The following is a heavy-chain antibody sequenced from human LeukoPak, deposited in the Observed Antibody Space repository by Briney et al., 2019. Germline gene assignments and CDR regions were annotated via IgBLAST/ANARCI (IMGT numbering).Heavy chain of an antibody. CDR1: GFTFSGFS. Sequence: GGSLRLSCAASGFTFSGFSMSWVRQSPTKGLGWVANIKQDGSERYYVDSGKGRFTISRDNAKNSLSLQMNNLRVEDTAVYYCARAGSHWHYVYWGQGTVVTVSS. J-gene: IGHJ4*02. CDR2: IKQDGSER. CDR3: ARAGSHWHYVY. D-gene: IGHD3-10*01. V-gene: IGHV3-7*01.